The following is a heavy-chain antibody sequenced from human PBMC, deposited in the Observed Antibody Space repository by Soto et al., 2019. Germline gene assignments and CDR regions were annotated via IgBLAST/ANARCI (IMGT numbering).Heavy chain of an antibody. CDR3: AKDFDIGGAAYYFDY. Sequence: GGSLRLSCAASGFTFTSYGIHWVRQAPGKGLEWVAVISSDGRDKHYADSVKGRFAISRDNSKNTLSLQMNSLRAGDTAVYYCAKDFDIGGAAYYFDYWGQGT. CDR2: ISSDGRDK. D-gene: IGHD5-12*01. V-gene: IGHV3-30*18. CDR1: GFTFTSYG. J-gene: IGHJ4*02.